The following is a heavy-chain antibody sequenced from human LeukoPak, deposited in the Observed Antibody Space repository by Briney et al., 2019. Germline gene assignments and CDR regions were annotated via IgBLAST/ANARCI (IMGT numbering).Heavy chain of an antibody. V-gene: IGHV3-43*02. CDR2: ISGDGGST. J-gene: IGHJ6*02. CDR3: AKALAVAGNLIGYYYYYGMDV. Sequence: GGSLRLSCAASGFTFDDYAMHWVRQAPGKGLEWVSLISGDGGSTYYADSVKGRFAISRDNSKNSLYLQMNSLRTEDTALYYCAKALAVAGNLIGYYYYYGMDVWGQGTTVTVSS. CDR1: GFTFDDYA. D-gene: IGHD6-19*01.